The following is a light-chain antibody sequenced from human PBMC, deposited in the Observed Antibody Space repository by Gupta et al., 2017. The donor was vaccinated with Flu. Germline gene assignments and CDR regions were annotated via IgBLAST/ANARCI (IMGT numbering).Light chain of an antibody. J-gene: IGLJ2*01. V-gene: IGLV2-14*03. CDR1: SSDVGGYDY. CDR3: NSYSSSSTLIV. CDR2: DVS. Sequence: SSDVGGYDYVYWYQQHPGKAPKLMIYDVSNRPSGVSNRFSGSKSGNTASLTISGLQAEDEADYYCNSYSSSSTLIVFGGGTKLTVL.